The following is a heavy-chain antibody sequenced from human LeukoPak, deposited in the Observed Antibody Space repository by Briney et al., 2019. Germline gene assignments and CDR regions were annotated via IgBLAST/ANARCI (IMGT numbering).Heavy chain of an antibody. D-gene: IGHD2/OR15-2a*01. CDR2: VHYSGST. V-gene: IGHV4-39*01. J-gene: IGHJ4*02. Sequence: SETLSLTCTVSGGSISSSTFYWGWIRQPPGKGLEWIGSVHYSGSTSYNPSLKSRVTISVDTSKNQFSLKLTSVTAADTAVYYCARGTHSNFFDYWGQGTLVTVSS. CDR3: ARGTHSNFFDY. CDR1: GGSISSSTFY.